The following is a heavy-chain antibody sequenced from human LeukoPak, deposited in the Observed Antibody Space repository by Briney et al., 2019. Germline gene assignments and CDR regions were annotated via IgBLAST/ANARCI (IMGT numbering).Heavy chain of an antibody. V-gene: IGHV3-30-3*01. CDR3: ARCVSRYGSGSCPLGY. Sequence: PGRSLRLSCAASGFTFSSYAMHWVRQAPGKGLEWVAVISYDGSNKYYADSVKGRFTISRDNSKNTLYLQMNSLRAEDTAVYYCARCVSRYGSGSCPLGYWGQGTLVTVSS. D-gene: IGHD3-10*01. CDR1: GFTFSSYA. CDR2: ISYDGSNK. J-gene: IGHJ4*02.